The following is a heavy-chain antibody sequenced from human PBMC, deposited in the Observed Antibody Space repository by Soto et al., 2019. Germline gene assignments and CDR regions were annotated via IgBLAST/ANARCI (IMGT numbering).Heavy chain of an antibody. CDR1: GGSFSDYD. CDR3: AGYSSSFVGFEV. J-gene: IGHJ3*01. CDR2: VSQSGRI. Sequence: QVQLQQWGAGLLKPSETLSLNCGVLGGSFSDYDWTWVRQSPGRGLEWIGEVSQSGRITYNPSLKRPFTISGDTAKNQFSLSLTSVTAADTAVYFRAGYSSSFVGFEVWGHGTEVTVSS. D-gene: IGHD3-10*01. V-gene: IGHV4-34*01.